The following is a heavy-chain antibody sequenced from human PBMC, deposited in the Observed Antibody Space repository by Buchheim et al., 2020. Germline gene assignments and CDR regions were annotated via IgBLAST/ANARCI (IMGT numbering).Heavy chain of an antibody. J-gene: IGHJ2*01. Sequence: QVQLVQSGAEVKKPGSSVKVSCKASGGTFSSYAISWVRQAPGQGLEWMGRIIPILGIANYAQKFQGRVTITADKSTSTAYMELSSLRSEDTAVYYCARPSNDYSDYFLWYFDLWGRGTL. CDR3: ARPSNDYSDYFLWYFDL. CDR1: GGTFSSYA. V-gene: IGHV1-69*04. CDR2: IIPILGIA. D-gene: IGHD4-11*01.